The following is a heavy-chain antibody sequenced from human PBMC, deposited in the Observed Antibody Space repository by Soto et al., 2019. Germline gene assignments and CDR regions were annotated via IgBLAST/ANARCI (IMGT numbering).Heavy chain of an antibody. D-gene: IGHD3-22*01. V-gene: IGHV1-69*01. CDR2: FIPIFGTA. CDR3: ARGWGYDSNDYYYAY. Sequence: QVQLVQSGAEVRKPGSSVKVSCKASGGTFSRHAISWVRQAPGQGLEWMGGFIPIFGTANHAQKFQGRVTIIADESTSTVYMEFSSLRSEDTAMYYCARGWGYDSNDYYYAYWGQGTLVIVSS. J-gene: IGHJ4*02. CDR1: GGTFSRHA.